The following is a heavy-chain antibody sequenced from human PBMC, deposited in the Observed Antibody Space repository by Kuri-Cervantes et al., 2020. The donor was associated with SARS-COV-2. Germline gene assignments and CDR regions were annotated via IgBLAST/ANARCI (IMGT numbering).Heavy chain of an antibody. D-gene: IGHD2-21*02. J-gene: IGHJ4*02. V-gene: IGHV5-51*01. CDR3: ARLEVLMTAVPFDY. Sequence: KVSCKASGYSFTKCWIGWVRQMPGRGLEWMGIIDPRDADTRYSPSFEGHVTFSVDKSTDTAYLQWSFLKASDSAIYYCARLEVLMTAVPFDYWGQGTLVTVSS. CDR2: IDPRDADT. CDR1: GYSFTKCW.